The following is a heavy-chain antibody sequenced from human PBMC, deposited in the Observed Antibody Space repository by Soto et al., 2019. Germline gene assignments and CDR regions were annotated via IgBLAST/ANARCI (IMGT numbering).Heavy chain of an antibody. CDR2: IIPIFGTA. V-gene: IGHV1-69*13. J-gene: IGHJ6*02. CDR1: GGTFSSYA. Sequence: SVKVSCKASGGTFSSYAISWVRQAPGQGLEWMGGIIPIFGTANYAQKFQGRVTITADESTSTAYMELSSLRSEDTAVYYCARSPYYYYDSSGYLDVWGQGTTVTVSS. CDR3: ARSPYYYYDSSGYLDV. D-gene: IGHD3-22*01.